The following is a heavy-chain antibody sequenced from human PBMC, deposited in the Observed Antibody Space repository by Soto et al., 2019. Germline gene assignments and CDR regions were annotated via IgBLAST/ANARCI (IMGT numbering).Heavy chain of an antibody. CDR3: ARRHTLGYSSSWYRPEPISGGMDV. Sequence: GGSLRLSCAASGFTFSSYAMHWVRQAPGKGLEWVAVISYDGSNKYYADSVKGRFTISRDNSKNTLYLQMNSLRAEDTAVYYCARRHTLGYSSSWYRPEPISGGMDVWGQGTTVTVSS. CDR2: ISYDGSNK. CDR1: GFTFSSYA. J-gene: IGHJ6*02. V-gene: IGHV3-30-3*01. D-gene: IGHD6-13*01.